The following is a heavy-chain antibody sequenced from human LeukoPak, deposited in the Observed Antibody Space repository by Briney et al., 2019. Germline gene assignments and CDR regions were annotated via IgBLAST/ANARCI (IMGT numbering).Heavy chain of an antibody. D-gene: IGHD6-19*01. J-gene: IGHJ3*02. CDR1: GYTFINYY. CDR3: ARGLQENLAWLTAFSAFDI. V-gene: IGHV1-46*01. Sequence: GASVKVSCKASGYTFINYYIHWVRQAPGQGLEWMGIINPGGGSTTYAQKFQGRVTMTRDTSTRTAYMELRSLRSDNTAVYYCARGLQENLAWLTAFSAFDIWGQGTMVTVSS. CDR2: INPGGGST.